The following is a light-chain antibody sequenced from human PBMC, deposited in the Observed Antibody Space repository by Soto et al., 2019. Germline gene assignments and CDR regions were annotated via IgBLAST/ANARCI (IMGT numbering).Light chain of an antibody. Sequence: QSVLTQPPSASASLGASVTLTCTLSSGYSNYKVDWYQQRPGKGPRFVMRVGTGGIVGSKGDGIPDRFSVLGSGLNRYLTIKNIQEEDESDYPRGADHGSGSNFVVVFGGGTKVTVL. J-gene: IGLJ2*01. V-gene: IGLV9-49*01. CDR1: SGYSNYK. CDR2: VGTGGIVG. CDR3: GADHGSGSNFVVV.